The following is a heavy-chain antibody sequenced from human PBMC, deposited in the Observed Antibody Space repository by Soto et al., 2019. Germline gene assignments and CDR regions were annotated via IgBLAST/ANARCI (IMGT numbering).Heavy chain of an antibody. Sequence: TSETLSLTCTVSGGSVTTNKYYWGWIRQPPGKGLEWIGNLLYSGSTYYNPSLKSRVTISVDTSKNQFSRKLNSVTAADTAVYYCARPQTGYRGGSQFDPWGQGTLVTVSS. J-gene: IGHJ5*02. V-gene: IGHV4-39*01. CDR1: GGSVTTNKYY. CDR3: ARPQTGYRGGSQFDP. CDR2: LLYSGST. D-gene: IGHD6-19*01.